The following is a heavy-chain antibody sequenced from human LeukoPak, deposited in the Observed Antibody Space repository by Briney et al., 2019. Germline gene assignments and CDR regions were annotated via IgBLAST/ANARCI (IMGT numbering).Heavy chain of an antibody. J-gene: IGHJ4*02. CDR2: IRNKVNSHTT. CDR1: GFTFSDHY. Sequence: GGSLRLSRAASGFTFSDHYMDWVRQVPGKGLEWVGRIRNKVNSHTTEYAASVKGRVTISRDDSKNSLYPQMNSLKTEDTAVYYCARSSTAVTPPSIDYWGQGTLVTVSS. V-gene: IGHV3-72*01. CDR3: ARSSTAVTPPSIDY. D-gene: IGHD4-23*01.